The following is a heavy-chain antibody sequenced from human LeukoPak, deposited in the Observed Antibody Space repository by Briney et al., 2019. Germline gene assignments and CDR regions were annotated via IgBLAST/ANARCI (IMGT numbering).Heavy chain of an antibody. V-gene: IGHV3-74*01. CDR3: ERGGFDTIGFDY. CDR2: INSDGSTT. CDR1: GFTFSSYW. J-gene: IGHJ4*02. D-gene: IGHD3-10*01. Sequence: GSLRLSCVASGFTFSSYWMHWVRQAPGKGLVWVSRINSDGSTTTYADSVRGRFTISRDNAKHTLYLQMNSLRAEDTAVYYCERGGFDTIGFDYWGQGTLVTVSS.